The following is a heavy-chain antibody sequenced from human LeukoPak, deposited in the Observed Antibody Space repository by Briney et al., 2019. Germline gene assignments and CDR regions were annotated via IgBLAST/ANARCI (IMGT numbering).Heavy chain of an antibody. D-gene: IGHD6-6*01. CDR2: INHSGST. CDR3: ARGWGAARHLYFDY. V-gene: IGHV4-34*01. CDR1: SGSFSGYY. Sequence: SETLSLTCAVYSGSFSGYYWSWIRQPPGKGLEWIGEINHSGSTNYNPSLKSRVTISVDTSKNQFSLKLSSVTAADTAVYYCARGWGAARHLYFDYWGQGTLVTVSS. J-gene: IGHJ4*02.